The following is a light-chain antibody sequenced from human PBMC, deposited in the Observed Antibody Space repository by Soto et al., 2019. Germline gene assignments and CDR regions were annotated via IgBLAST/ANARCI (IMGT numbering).Light chain of an antibody. V-gene: IGKV3-20*01. CDR3: QQYGSSST. J-gene: IGKJ1*01. CDR1: QSITSNY. CDR2: GTS. Sequence: VLTQSPGTLSLSPGERATLSCRASQSITSNYLGWFFHKPVQAPSLLIHGTSNMATCLPGMFSGSGSGTDFTLTISRLEPEDFAVYYCQQYGSSSTFGQGTKVDI.